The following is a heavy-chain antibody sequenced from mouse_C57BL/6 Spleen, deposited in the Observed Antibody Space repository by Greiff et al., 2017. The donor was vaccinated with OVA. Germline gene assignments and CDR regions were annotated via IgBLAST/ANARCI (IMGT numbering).Heavy chain of an antibody. V-gene: IGHV1-26*01. CDR3: ARYYSNRSFAY. CDR2: INPNNGGT. J-gene: IGHJ3*01. D-gene: IGHD2-5*01. Sequence: VQLQQSGPELVKPGASVKISCKASGYTFTDYYMNWVKQSHGKSLEWIGDINPNNGGTSYNQKFKGKATLTVDKSSSTAYMELRSLTSEDSAVYYCARYYSNRSFAYWGQGTLVTVSA. CDR1: GYTFTDYY.